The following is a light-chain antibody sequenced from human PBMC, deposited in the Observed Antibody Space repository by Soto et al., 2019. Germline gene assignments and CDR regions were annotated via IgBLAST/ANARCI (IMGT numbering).Light chain of an antibody. Sequence: QSVLTQPASVSGSPGQSITISCTGTSSDVGSYNLVSWYQHHPGKAPKLMIYEGSKRPSGLSNRFPGSKSGNTASLTISGLQAEDEADYYCCSYAGSRTIYVFGTGTKVTVL. J-gene: IGLJ1*01. CDR1: SSDVGSYNL. CDR3: CSYAGSRTIYV. V-gene: IGLV2-23*01. CDR2: EGS.